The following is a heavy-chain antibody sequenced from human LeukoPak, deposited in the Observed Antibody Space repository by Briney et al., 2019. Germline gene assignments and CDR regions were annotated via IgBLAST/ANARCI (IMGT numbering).Heavy chain of an antibody. Sequence: GASVKVSCKASGGTFSSHGLNWVRQPPGQGLEWMGGIIPIFGAPNYAQKFQDRVTITADESTRTVYMELSSLRSEDTAVYYCARRDIVATRPFDDWGQGTLVTVSS. J-gene: IGHJ4*02. CDR2: IIPIFGAP. D-gene: IGHD5-12*01. CDR3: ARRDIVATRPFDD. V-gene: IGHV1-69*13. CDR1: GGTFSSHG.